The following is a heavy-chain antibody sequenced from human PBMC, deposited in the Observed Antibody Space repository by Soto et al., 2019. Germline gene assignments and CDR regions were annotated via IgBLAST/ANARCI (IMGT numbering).Heavy chain of an antibody. CDR2: IIPIFGTA. CDR1: GGTLRSYA. V-gene: IGHV1-69*06. CDR3: ARDDSSGYYYDRYSFDI. J-gene: IGHJ3*02. D-gene: IGHD3-22*01. Sequence: QVQLVQSGAEVKKPGSQVKVSCKASGGTLRSYAISWVRKAPGHGLAWMGGIIPIFGTANYAQRFQGRVTITADKATSTACMELSSLRSEDTAVYYCARDDSSGYYYDRYSFDIWGHGTMVTVSS.